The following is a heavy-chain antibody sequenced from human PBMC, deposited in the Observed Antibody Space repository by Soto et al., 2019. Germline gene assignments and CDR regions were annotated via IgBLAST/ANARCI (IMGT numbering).Heavy chain of an antibody. V-gene: IGHV1-8*01. CDR2: MNPKSGHT. D-gene: IGHD4-17*01. CDR1: GYTFSSYD. Sequence: VQLVQSGAEVKKPGASVKVSCKASGYTFSSYDINWVRQATGQGLEWMGWMNPKSGHTGSAQKFQGRVTMTRDTSISTAYMELSSLRSEDTAIYYCARTDGDLDVWGQGTTVTVSS. J-gene: IGHJ6*02. CDR3: ARTDGDLDV.